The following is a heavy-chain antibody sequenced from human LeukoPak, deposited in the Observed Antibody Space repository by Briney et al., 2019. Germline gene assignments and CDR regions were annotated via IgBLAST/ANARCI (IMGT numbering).Heavy chain of an antibody. CDR2: IYYSGTT. V-gene: IGHV4-59*01. J-gene: IGHJ3*02. Sequence: TSETLSLTCAVSGGSIGSYYWSWLRQPPGRGLEWIGYIYYSGTTNYNPSLKSRVTISIDTSKNQFSLKLSSVTAADTAVYYCARDLVTVTKGFDIWGQGTMVSVSS. CDR3: ARDLVTVTKGFDI. CDR1: GGSIGSYY. D-gene: IGHD4-17*01.